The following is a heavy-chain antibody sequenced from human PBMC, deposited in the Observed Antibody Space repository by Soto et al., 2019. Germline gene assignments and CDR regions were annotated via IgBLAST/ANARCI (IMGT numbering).Heavy chain of an antibody. J-gene: IGHJ4*02. D-gene: IGHD2-2*01. CDR2: IYTSGST. CDR1: RGSISSYY. Sequence: SETLSLTYTVSRGSISSYYWSWIRQPAGKGLEWIGRIYTSGSTNYNPSLKSRVTMSVDTSKNQFSLKLSSATAADTAVYYCARACSSNSCYDVFDYWGQGTLVTVSS. V-gene: IGHV4-4*07. CDR3: ARACSSNSCYDVFDY.